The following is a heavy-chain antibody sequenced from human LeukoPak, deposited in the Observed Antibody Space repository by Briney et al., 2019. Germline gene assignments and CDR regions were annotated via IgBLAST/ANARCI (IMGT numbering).Heavy chain of an antibody. CDR3: ARSLSGSYSYFDC. CDR2: IYTSGST. J-gene: IGHJ4*02. V-gene: IGHV4-4*07. D-gene: IGHD1-26*01. Sequence: PSETLSLTCIVSGASISNYYWSWIRQPAGKGLEWIGRIYTSGSTNYKPSLKSRVTMSADTSKNQFSLKLSSVTAADTALYYCARSLSGSYSYFDCWGQGTLVTVSS. CDR1: GASISNYY.